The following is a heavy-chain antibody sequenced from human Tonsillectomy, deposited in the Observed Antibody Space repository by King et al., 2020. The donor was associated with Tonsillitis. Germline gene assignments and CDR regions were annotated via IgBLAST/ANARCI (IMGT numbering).Heavy chain of an antibody. CDR2: IDWDDDK. D-gene: IGHD3-22*01. Sequence: VTLKESGPALVKPTQTLTLTCTFSGFSLSTGGMCVSWIRQPPGKALEWLALIDWDDDKYYSTSLKTRLTISKDTSKNQVVLTMTNMDPVDTATYYWARSRYYDSSGYRTYFFDYWGQGTLVTVSS. CDR3: ARSRYYDSSGYRTYFFDY. V-gene: IGHV2-70*01. CDR1: GFSLSTGGMC. J-gene: IGHJ4*02.